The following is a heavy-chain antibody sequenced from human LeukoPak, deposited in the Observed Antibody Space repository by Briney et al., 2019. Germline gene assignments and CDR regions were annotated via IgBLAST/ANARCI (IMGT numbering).Heavy chain of an antibody. V-gene: IGHV3-48*03. J-gene: IGHJ6*04. CDR2: ISCSGSTI. CDR1: GFTFSSYD. CDR3: AELGIAMIGGV. D-gene: IGHD3-10*02. Sequence: GGSLSLSCAASGFTFSSYDMNWVRQAPGKGLEWVSYISCSGSTIYYADSVKSRSIISRNNAKNSLYLQMNSLRAEDTAVDYCAELGIAMIGGVWGKGTTVTVSS.